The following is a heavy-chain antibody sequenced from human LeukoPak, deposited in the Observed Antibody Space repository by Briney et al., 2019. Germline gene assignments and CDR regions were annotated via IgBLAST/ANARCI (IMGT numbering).Heavy chain of an antibody. D-gene: IGHD3-10*01. CDR1: GGSISSGDYY. Sequence: SQTLSLTCTVSGGSISSGDYYWSWLRQPPGRGLEWLGYIYYSGSTYYNPSLKSRVTISVDTSKNQFSLKLSSVTAADTAVYYCARGMVRGVIKTSDRDNWFDPWGQGTLVTVSS. V-gene: IGHV4-30-4*01. CDR3: ARGMVRGVIKTSDRDNWFDP. CDR2: IYYSGST. J-gene: IGHJ5*02.